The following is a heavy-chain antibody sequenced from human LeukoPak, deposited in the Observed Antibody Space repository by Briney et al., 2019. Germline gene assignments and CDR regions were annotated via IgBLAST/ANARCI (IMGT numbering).Heavy chain of an antibody. CDR1: GGSISSGDYY. Sequence: SETLSLTCTVSGGSISSGDYYWSWIRQPPGKGLEWIGYIYYSGSTYYNPSLKSRVTISVDTSKNQFSLKLSSVTAADTAVYYCARRGGIVVVPAAFDAFDIWGQGTMVTVSS. V-gene: IGHV4-30-4*01. J-gene: IGHJ3*02. D-gene: IGHD2-2*01. CDR2: IYYSGST. CDR3: ARRGGIVVVPAAFDAFDI.